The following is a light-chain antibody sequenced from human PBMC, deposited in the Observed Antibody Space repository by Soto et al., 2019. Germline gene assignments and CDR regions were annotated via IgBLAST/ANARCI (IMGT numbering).Light chain of an antibody. J-gene: IGKJ4*01. Sequence: QMTQSPSSLFASVGDRVTITCRASQSISSHLNWYQQKVGQTPRLLIYAASTLQSEVPPRFSGSGSGTEFTLTISGLQREDFATYYCQQSHSAPLTFGAGTKIQI. CDR2: AAS. CDR3: QQSHSAPLT. CDR1: QSISSH. V-gene: IGKV1-39*01.